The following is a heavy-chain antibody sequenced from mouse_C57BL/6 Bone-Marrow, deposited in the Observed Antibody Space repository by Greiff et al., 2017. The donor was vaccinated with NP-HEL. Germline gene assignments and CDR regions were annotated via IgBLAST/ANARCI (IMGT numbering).Heavy chain of an antibody. D-gene: IGHD1-1*01. Sequence: VQGVESGPGLVAPSQSLSITCTVSGFSLTSYAISWVRQPPGKGLEWLGVIWTGGGTNYNSALKSRLSISKDNSKSQVFLKMNSLQTDDTARYYCARGGYGSSPWYFDVWGTGTTVTVSS. J-gene: IGHJ1*03. CDR1: GFSLTSYA. CDR2: IWTGGGT. V-gene: IGHV2-9-1*01. CDR3: ARGGYGSSPWYFDV.